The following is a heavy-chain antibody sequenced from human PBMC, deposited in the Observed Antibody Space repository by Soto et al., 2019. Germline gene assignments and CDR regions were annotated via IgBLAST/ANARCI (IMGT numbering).Heavy chain of an antibody. V-gene: IGHV3-11*01. CDR1: GFTFSDYY. D-gene: IGHD3-10*01. CDR3: ARATDFGNYYYYYMDV. CDR2: ISSSGSTI. Sequence: GVLRLSCAASGFTFSDYYMSWIRQAPGKGLEWVSYISSSGSTIYYADSVKGRFTISRDNAKNSLYLQMNSLRAEDTAVYYCARATDFGNYYYYYMDVWGKGTTVTVSS. J-gene: IGHJ6*03.